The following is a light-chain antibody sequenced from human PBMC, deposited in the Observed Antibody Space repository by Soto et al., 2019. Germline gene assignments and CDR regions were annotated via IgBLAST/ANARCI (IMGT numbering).Light chain of an antibody. CDR2: DVN. J-gene: IGLJ1*01. V-gene: IGLV2-14*03. Sequence: QSALTQPASVSGSPGQSITISCTGTSSDVGGYNFVSWYQQHPGKAPKLMIYDVNHRPSGVSNRFSGSKSGDTASLTISGLQADDEADYYCSSYSTTSTMYVFGAGTKVTVL. CDR1: SSDVGGYNF. CDR3: SSYSTTSTMYV.